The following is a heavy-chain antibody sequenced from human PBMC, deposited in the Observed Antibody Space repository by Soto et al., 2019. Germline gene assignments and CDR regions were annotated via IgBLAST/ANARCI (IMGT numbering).Heavy chain of an antibody. D-gene: IGHD1-26*01. Sequence: PGGSLRLSCAASGFTFSSYSMNWVRQAPGKGLEWVSSISSSSSYIYYADSVKGRFTISRDNAKNSLYLQMNSLRAEDTAVYYCARDREDYYYGMDVWGQGTTVTVSS. CDR2: ISSSSSYI. J-gene: IGHJ6*02. CDR3: ARDREDYYYGMDV. V-gene: IGHV3-21*01. CDR1: GFTFSSYS.